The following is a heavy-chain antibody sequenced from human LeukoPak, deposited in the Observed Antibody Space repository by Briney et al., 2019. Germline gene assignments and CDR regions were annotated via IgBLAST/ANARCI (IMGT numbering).Heavy chain of an antibody. J-gene: IGHJ5*02. CDR1: GLTFGIYW. D-gene: IGHD3-16*01. Sequence: GRSLRLSWAPSGLTFGIYWMHSVRHAPGKGLGWVSRINSDVSSTSYADSVKGRITISRDNAKNTLYLQMSSLRAEDTAVYYCTRDLNLGVHSRTGNWFDPWGQGTLVTVSS. CDR3: TRDLNLGVHSRTGNWFDP. CDR2: INSDVSST. V-gene: IGHV3-74*01.